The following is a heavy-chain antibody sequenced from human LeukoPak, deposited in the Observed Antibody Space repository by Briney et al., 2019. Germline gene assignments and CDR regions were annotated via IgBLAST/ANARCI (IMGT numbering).Heavy chain of an antibody. CDR2: IYYSGST. CDR1: GGSIGRYY. V-gene: IGHV4-59*12. J-gene: IGHJ4*02. Sequence: SETLSLTCTVSGGSIGRYYWSWIRQPPGKGLEWIGYIYYSGSTNYSPSLKSRVSIFLDTSKNQFSLKLSSVTAADTAVYYCARESGGSGTNFDYWGQGTLVTVSS. CDR3: ARESGGSGTNFDY. D-gene: IGHD3-10*01.